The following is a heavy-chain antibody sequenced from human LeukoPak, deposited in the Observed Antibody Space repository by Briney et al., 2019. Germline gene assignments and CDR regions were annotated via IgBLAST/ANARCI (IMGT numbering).Heavy chain of an antibody. CDR3: VRENWYYDH. D-gene: IGHD3-16*01. J-gene: IGHJ4*02. V-gene: IGHV1-2*02. CDR1: GYTFTAYH. Sequence: GGSLRLSCAASGYTFTAYHMHWVRQAPGQGLEFVGWIYPPTGGTVLAGKFQGRVTMTRDTSIAAAYMELSGLTFDDTAVYYCVRENWYYDHWGQGTLVTVSS. CDR2: IYPPTGGT.